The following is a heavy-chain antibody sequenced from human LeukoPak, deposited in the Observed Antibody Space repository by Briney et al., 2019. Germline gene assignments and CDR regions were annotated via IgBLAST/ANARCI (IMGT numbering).Heavy chain of an antibody. Sequence: GGSLRLSCAASGFTFSNYWMNWVRQAPGKGLEWEANIKQDGSEKYYVDSVKGRFTISRDNAKNSLYLQLNSLRVEDTAVYYCARQRFLDYWGQGPLVTVSS. CDR2: IKQDGSEK. V-gene: IGHV3-7*01. CDR3: ARQRFLDY. D-gene: IGHD3-10*01. J-gene: IGHJ4*02. CDR1: GFTFSNYW.